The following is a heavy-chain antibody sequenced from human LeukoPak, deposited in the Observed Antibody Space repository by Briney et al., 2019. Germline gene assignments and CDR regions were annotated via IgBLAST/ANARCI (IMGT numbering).Heavy chain of an antibody. D-gene: IGHD2-2*01. J-gene: IGHJ4*02. V-gene: IGHV4-39*07. CDR1: GGSISSSSYY. CDR3: ARGSTRSPFYFDY. Sequence: SETLSLTCTVSGGSISSSSYYWGWIRQPPGKGLEWIGSIYYSGSTYYNPSLKSRVTISIDTSKNQFSLRLSSVTAADAAVYFCARGSTRSPFYFDYWGQGTLVTVSS. CDR2: IYYSGST.